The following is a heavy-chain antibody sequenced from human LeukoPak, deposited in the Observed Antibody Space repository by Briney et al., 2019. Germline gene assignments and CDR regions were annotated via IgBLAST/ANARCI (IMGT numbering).Heavy chain of an antibody. V-gene: IGHV3-23*01. D-gene: IGHD3-16*02. CDR1: GFTFDSYA. CDR2: ISGNGGST. J-gene: IGHJ4*02. CDR3: AKSLYGGCDY. Sequence: PGGSLRLSCAASGFTFDSYAMIWVRLAPGRGLEYVSVISGNGGSTSYADSVKGRFTIFRDNSRNTVYLQMNSLRVEDTAVYYCAKSLYGGCDYWGQGTVVTVSS.